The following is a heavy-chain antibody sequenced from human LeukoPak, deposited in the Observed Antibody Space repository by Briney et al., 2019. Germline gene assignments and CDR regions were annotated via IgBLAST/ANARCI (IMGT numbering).Heavy chain of an antibody. CDR1: GFTFDDYT. D-gene: IGHD6-19*01. CDR3: AKGPPGYSSGWSLDY. CDR2: ISWDGGST. V-gene: IGHV3-43*01. J-gene: IGHJ4*02. Sequence: GGSLRLSCAAPGFTFDDYTMHWVRQAPGKGLEWFSLISWDGGSTYYADSVKGRFTISRDNSKNSLYLQMNSLRTEDTALYYCAKGPPGYSSGWSLDYWGQGTLVTVSS.